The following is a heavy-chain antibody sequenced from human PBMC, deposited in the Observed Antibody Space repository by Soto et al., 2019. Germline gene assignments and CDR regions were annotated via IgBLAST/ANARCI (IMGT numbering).Heavy chain of an antibody. CDR2: IYYSGST. CDR3: ARAGQLNLPDY. V-gene: IGHV4-31*01. J-gene: IGHJ4*02. CDR1: GGSISSGGYY. Sequence: QVQLQESGPGLVKPSQTLSLTCTVSGGSISSGGYYWSWIRQHPGKGLEWIGYIYYSGSTYYNPSLKSPVTISVDTSKNQFSLKLRSVTAAATAVSYCARAGQLNLPDYWGQGTLVTVSS. D-gene: IGHD6-6*01.